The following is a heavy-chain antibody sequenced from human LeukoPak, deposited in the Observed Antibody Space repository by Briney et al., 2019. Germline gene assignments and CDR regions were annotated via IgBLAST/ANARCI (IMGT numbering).Heavy chain of an antibody. CDR2: IIPIFGTA. V-gene: IGHV1-69*13. Sequence: SVNVSCKASGGTFSSYAISWVRQAPGQGLEWMGGIIPIFGTANYAQKFQGRVTITADESTSTAYMELSSLRSEDTAVYYCAFDYGDTLFDYWGQGTLVTVSS. CDR1: GGTFSSYA. CDR3: AFDYGDTLFDY. J-gene: IGHJ4*02. D-gene: IGHD4-17*01.